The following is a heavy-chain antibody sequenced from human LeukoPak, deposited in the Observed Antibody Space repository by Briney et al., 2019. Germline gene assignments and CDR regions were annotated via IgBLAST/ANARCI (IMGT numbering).Heavy chain of an antibody. CDR3: ARDEQVAPNSSGTQY. D-gene: IGHD3-22*01. CDR1: GFTFSSYA. V-gene: IGHV3-30*04. CDR2: ISYDGSNK. Sequence: GRSLRLSCAASGFTFSSYAMHWVRQAPGKGLGWVAVISYDGSNKYYADSVKGRFTISRDNSKNTLYLQMNSLRAADTAVYYCARDEQVAPNSSGTQYWGQGTLVTASS. J-gene: IGHJ4*02.